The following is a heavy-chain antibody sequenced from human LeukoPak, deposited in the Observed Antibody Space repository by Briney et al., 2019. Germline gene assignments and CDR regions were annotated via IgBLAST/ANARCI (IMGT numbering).Heavy chain of an antibody. CDR1: GFAFSRYL. V-gene: IGHV3-7*01. CDR2: IGQDGRLI. Sequence: PGGSLRLSCAASGFAFSRYLISWVRQAPGKGLEWLANIGQDGRLINYADSVKGRFTISRDNAKNLLYLQMDSLRGEDTAVYFCARDVGYSYGPKYDAFDLWGQGTMVTVSA. CDR3: ARDVGYSYGPKYDAFDL. D-gene: IGHD6-13*01. J-gene: IGHJ3*01.